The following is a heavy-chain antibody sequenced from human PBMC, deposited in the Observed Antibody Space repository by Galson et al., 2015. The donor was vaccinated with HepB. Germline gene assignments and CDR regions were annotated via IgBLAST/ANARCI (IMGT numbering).Heavy chain of an antibody. D-gene: IGHD1-26*01. CDR3: ARGGKPTSPKNWFDP. CDR1: GYSFITYY. J-gene: IGHJ5*02. V-gene: IGHV1-2*06. CDR2: INPDSGGA. Sequence: SVKDSCKASGYSFITYYIHWLRQAPGQGLEWMGRINPDSGGANLAQNFQGRVTMTRDTSISTAYMELTSLRSDDTAVYYCARGGKPTSPKNWFDPWGQGTLVTVSS.